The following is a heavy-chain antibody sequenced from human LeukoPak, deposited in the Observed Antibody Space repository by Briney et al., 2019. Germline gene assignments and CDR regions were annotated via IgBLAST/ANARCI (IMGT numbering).Heavy chain of an antibody. V-gene: IGHV1-18*01. Sequence: ASVKVSCKASGYTFTSYGISWVRQAPGQWLEWMGWISAYNGNTNYAQKLQGRVTMTTDTSTSTAYMELRSLRSDDTAVYYCQMYYDFWSGYYGTDYWGQGTLVTVSS. CDR1: GYTFTSYG. CDR2: ISAYNGNT. D-gene: IGHD3-3*01. J-gene: IGHJ4*02. CDR3: QMYYDFWSGYYGTDY.